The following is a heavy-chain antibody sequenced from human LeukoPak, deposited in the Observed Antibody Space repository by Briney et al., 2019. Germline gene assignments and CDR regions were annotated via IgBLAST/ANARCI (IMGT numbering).Heavy chain of an antibody. V-gene: IGHV1-18*01. CDR1: GYTFTSYG. CDR3: ARQWPTRNVITWDNWFDP. J-gene: IGHJ5*02. Sequence: APVKVSCKASGYTFTSYGISWVRQAPGQGLEWMGWISAYNGNTNYAQKLQGRVTMTTDTPTSTAYMELRSLRSDDTAVYYCARQWPTRNVITWDNWFDPWGQGTLVTVSS. CDR2: ISAYNGNT. D-gene: IGHD6-19*01.